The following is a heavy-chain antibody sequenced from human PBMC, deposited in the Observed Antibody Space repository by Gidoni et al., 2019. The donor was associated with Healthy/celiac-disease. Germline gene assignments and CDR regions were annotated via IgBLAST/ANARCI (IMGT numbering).Heavy chain of an antibody. D-gene: IGHD6-13*01. Sequence: QVHLQESDPGLVKPSETLSLTCSVSGYSISSGYYWRWIRQPPGKGLEWIGSIYHSVSTYSNPSLQSRVTISADTSTHLFSLKLSSVTSPATAVYYCASNHPAAAGESFDYWGQGTLVTVSS. CDR1: GYSISSGYY. V-gene: IGHV4-38-2*01. CDR3: ASNHPAAAGESFDY. J-gene: IGHJ4*02. CDR2: IYHSVST.